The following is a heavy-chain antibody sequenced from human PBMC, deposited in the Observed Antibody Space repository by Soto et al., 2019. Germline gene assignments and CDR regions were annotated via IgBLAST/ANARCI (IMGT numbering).Heavy chain of an antibody. CDR1: GGTFSSYA. CDR3: ARDFRSTCRGASCIYFDL. CDR2: IIPIFGTA. J-gene: IGHJ4*02. Sequence: ASVKVSCKASGGTFSSYAISWVRQAPGQGLEWMGGIIPIFGTANYAQKFQGRVTITADESTSTAYMELSSLTSDDTAVYFCARDFRSTCRGASCIYFDLWGQGTLVTVSS. D-gene: IGHD2-15*01. V-gene: IGHV1-69*13.